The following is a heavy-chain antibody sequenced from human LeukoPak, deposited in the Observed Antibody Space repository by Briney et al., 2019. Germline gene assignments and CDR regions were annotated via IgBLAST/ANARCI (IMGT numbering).Heavy chain of an antibody. D-gene: IGHD1-26*01. J-gene: IGHJ4*02. CDR2: INPSGGST. CDR1: GYTFSDYH. V-gene: IGHV1-46*01. Sequence: GASVKVSCKASGYTFSDYHIHWLRQAPGQGLEWMGIINPSGGSTSYAQKFQGRVTMTRDTSTSTVYMELSSLRSEDTAVYYCARGGIVNRDGLRYFDYWGQGTLVTVSS. CDR3: ARGGIVNRDGLRYFDY.